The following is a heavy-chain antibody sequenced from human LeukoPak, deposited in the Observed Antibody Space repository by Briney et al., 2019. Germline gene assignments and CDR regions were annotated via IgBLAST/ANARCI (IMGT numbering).Heavy chain of an antibody. CDR3: ARRKGPYYGSGSYYNPTSYFDY. CDR1: GGSFSGYY. Sequence: SETLSLTCAVYGGSFSGYYWSWIRQPPGKGLEWIGEINHSGSTNYNPSLKSRVTISVDTSKNQFSLKLSSVTAADTAVYYCARRKGPYYGSGSYYNPTSYFDYWGPGTLVTVSS. J-gene: IGHJ4*02. D-gene: IGHD3-10*01. V-gene: IGHV4-34*01. CDR2: INHSGST.